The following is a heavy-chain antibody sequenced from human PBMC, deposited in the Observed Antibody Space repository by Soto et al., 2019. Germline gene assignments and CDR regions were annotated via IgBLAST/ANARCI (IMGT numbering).Heavy chain of an antibody. V-gene: IGHV1-18*01. CDR2: VRGDNGHT. J-gene: IGHJ5*02. CDR1: GYSFTTHA. CDR3: ARDLGYCRSGTCYREWFDP. D-gene: IGHD2-15*01. Sequence: QVQLVQSGAEVKKPGASVKVSCKASGYSFTTHAISWVRQVPGQGVEWMGWVRGDNGHTNYAQSLQGRVTMTTDTSTNTAYMELRSLRSDDTAVYYCARDLGYCRSGTCYREWFDPWGQGTLVTVSS.